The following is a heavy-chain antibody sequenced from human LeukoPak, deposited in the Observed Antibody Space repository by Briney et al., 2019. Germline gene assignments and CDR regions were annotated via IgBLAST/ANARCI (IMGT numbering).Heavy chain of an antibody. J-gene: IGHJ6*03. V-gene: IGHV4-34*01. D-gene: IGHD2-21*01. CDR1: GGSFSGYY. Sequence: PSETLSLTCAVYGGSFSGYYWSWIRQPPGKGLEWIGEINHSGSTNYNPSLKSRVTISVDTSKNQFSLKLSSVTAADTAVYYCARGQYCGGDCYYYYMDVWGKGTTVTVSS. CDR3: ARGQYCGGDCYYYYMDV. CDR2: INHSGST.